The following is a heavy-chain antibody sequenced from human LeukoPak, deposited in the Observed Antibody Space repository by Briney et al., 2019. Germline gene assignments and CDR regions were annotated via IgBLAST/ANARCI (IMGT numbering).Heavy chain of an antibody. D-gene: IGHD4-17*01. Sequence: KPGGSLRLSCAASGFTFSSYSMNWVRQAPGKGLEWVSSTSYTSSYIYYADSVKGRFTISRDNAKNSLFLQMNSLRAEDTAVYYCAREGLYGDYAGHWGQGTLVTVSS. CDR3: AREGLYGDYAGH. CDR2: TSYTSSYI. CDR1: GFTFSSYS. J-gene: IGHJ4*02. V-gene: IGHV3-21*01.